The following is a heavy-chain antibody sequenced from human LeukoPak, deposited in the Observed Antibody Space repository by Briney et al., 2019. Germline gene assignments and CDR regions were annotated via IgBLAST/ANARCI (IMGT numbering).Heavy chain of an antibody. Sequence: GGSLRLSCAASGFSFSNYGMHWVRQAPGKGLEWVAVISYDGSNKYYADSVKGRFTISRDNSQNTLYLQMNSLRPEDTAVYYCGRDVLYYGSGSSPWFDPWGQGTQVTVSS. D-gene: IGHD3-10*01. CDR2: ISYDGSNK. CDR3: GRDVLYYGSGSSPWFDP. CDR1: GFSFSNYG. J-gene: IGHJ5*02. V-gene: IGHV3-30*03.